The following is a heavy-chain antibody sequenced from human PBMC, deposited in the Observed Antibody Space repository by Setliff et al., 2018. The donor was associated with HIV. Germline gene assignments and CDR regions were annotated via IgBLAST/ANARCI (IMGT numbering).Heavy chain of an antibody. CDR2: ISPETGNT. CDR3: ATRIRDGHRGYGYFDF. V-gene: IGHV1-18*01. Sequence: GASVKVSCKTSGYTFISYGINWVRQAPGQGLEWMGWISPETGNTNYAQKFQGRVTTTEDTSTDTAYMELSSLRPEDTAVYYCATRIRDGHRGYGYFDFWGQGTLVTVSS. J-gene: IGHJ4*02. D-gene: IGHD5-12*01. CDR1: GYTFISYG.